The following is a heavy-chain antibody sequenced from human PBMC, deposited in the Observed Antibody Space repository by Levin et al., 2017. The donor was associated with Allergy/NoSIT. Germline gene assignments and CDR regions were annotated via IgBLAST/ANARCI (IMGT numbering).Heavy chain of an antibody. CDR2: ISDSGGST. CDR1: GFTFSSYA. J-gene: IGHJ4*02. D-gene: IGHD2-21*01. Sequence: PGGSLRLSCAASGFTFSSYAMSWVRQAPGKGLEWVSAISDSGGSTNYADSVKGRFTISRDNSKNTLYLQMNSLRAEDTAVYYCAKYRHAVVIDRAFDNWGQGALVTVSS. CDR3: AKYRHAVVIDRAFDN. V-gene: IGHV3-23*01.